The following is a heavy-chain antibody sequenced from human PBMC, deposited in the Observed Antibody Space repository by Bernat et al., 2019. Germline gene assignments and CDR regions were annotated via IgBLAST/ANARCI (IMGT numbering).Heavy chain of an antibody. CDR2: LNGDGSKP. V-gene: IGHV3-74*01. CDR3: ASLRCSADKCYDY. CDR1: GITFSLFS. Sequence: EVQLVESGGGLVQPGGSLRLSCAASGITFSLFSMHWVRQVPGKGLVFVSRLNGDGSKPTSADSEKGRFTISRDNAKNTLYLQMNSLRAEDTAVYYCASLRCSADKCYDYWGQGTLVTVSS. D-gene: IGHD2-8*01. J-gene: IGHJ4*02.